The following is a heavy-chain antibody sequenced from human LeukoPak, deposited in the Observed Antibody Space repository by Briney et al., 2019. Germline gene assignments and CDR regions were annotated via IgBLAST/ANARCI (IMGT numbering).Heavy chain of an antibody. J-gene: IGHJ5*02. CDR2: IYTSGST. CDR1: GGSISSGSYY. V-gene: IGHV4-61*02. Sequence: SQTLSLTCTVSGGSISSGSYYWSWIRQPAGKGLEWIGRIYTSGSTNYNPSLKSRVTISVDTSKNQFSLKLSSVTAADTAVYYCARAPGYCSSTSCPKYNWIDPWGQGTLVTVSS. D-gene: IGHD2-2*01. CDR3: ARAPGYCSSTSCPKYNWIDP.